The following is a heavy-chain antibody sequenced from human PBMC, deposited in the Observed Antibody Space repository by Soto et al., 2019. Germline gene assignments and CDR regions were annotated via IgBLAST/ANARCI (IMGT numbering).Heavy chain of an antibody. CDR1: GFNLSHPW. CDR3: TTGIYYDLLTGYHAVAY. CDR2: IKSETDGGTA. V-gene: IGHV3-15*01. Sequence: GGSLRLSCAASGFNLSHPWMTWIRQAAGKGLEWVGRIKSETDGGTADYAAPVKGRITISRDDSKNTGYLQMNSLKTEDTAVYYCTTGIYYDLLTGYHAVAYWGQGXLVTV. D-gene: IGHD3-9*01. J-gene: IGHJ4*02.